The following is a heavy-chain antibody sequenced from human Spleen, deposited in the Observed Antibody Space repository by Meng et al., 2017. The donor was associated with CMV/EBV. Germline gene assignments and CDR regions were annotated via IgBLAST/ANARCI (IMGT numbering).Heavy chain of an antibody. CDR3: AKEKYSGSYYFDY. D-gene: IGHD1-26*01. V-gene: IGHV3-7*03. Sequence: LSLTCAASGFTFSTYWMSWVRQAPGKGLEWVANINQDGSEKYYVDSVKGRFTISRDNAKNSLYLQMNSLRAEDTAVYYCAKEKYSGSYYFDYWGQGTLVTVSS. CDR1: GFTFSTYW. CDR2: INQDGSEK. J-gene: IGHJ4*02.